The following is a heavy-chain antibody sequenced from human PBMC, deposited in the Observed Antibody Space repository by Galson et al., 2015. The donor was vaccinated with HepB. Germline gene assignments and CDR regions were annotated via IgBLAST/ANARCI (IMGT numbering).Heavy chain of an antibody. Sequence: LTCAVYGGSFSGYYWSWIRQPPGKGLEWIGEINHSGSTNYNPSLKSRVTISVDTSKNQFSLKLSSVTAADTAVYYCARGRSIAARRLDYWGQGTLVTVSS. J-gene: IGHJ4*02. D-gene: IGHD6-6*01. CDR1: GGSFSGYY. CDR2: INHSGST. V-gene: IGHV4-34*01. CDR3: ARGRSIAARRLDY.